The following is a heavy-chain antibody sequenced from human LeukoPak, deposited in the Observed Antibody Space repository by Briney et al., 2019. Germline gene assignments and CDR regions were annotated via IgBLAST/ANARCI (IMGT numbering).Heavy chain of an antibody. D-gene: IGHD5-18*01. V-gene: IGHV4-61*01. CDR2: IYYSGST. J-gene: IGHJ4*02. Sequence: PSETLSLTCTVSGYSISSGYYWGWIRQPPGKGLEWIGYIYYSGSTNYNPSLKSRVTISVDTSKNQFSLKLSSVTAADTAVYYCATDVDTAGGNYWGQGTLVTVSS. CDR3: ATDVDTAGGNY. CDR1: GYSISSGYY.